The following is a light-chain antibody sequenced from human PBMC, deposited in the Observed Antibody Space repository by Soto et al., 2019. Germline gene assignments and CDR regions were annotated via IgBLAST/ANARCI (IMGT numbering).Light chain of an antibody. CDR3: QQYDASLWT. V-gene: IGKV1-5*01. J-gene: IGKJ1*01. CDR1: QSISSW. CDR2: DAS. Sequence: DIQMTQSPSTLSASVGDRVTITCRASQSISSWLAWYQQKPGKAPKLLIYDASSLESGVPSRFSGSGSGTEFTLTISSLQPDDFAVYYCQQYDASLWTFGQGTKVDI.